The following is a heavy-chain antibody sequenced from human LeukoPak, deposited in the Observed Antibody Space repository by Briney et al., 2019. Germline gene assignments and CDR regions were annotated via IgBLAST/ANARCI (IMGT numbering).Heavy chain of an antibody. CDR3: ARDRIVGASRSVYYYGMDV. V-gene: IGHV4-61*01. Sequence: PSETLSLTCTVSGGSVSSGSFYWSWIRQPPGKGLEWIGYIYYSGSTNYNPSLKSRVTISVDTSKNQFSLKLSYVTAADTAVYYCARDRIVGASRSVYYYGMDVWGQGTTVTVSS. J-gene: IGHJ6*02. CDR1: GGSVSSGSFY. CDR2: IYYSGST. D-gene: IGHD1-26*01.